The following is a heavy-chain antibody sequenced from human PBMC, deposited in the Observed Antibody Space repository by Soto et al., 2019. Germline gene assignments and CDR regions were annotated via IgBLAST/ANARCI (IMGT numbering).Heavy chain of an antibody. CDR1: GNTVPNYA. Sequence: ASVKVSCKASGNTVPNYAIHWVRQAPGQGLEWMGWINPSDGNRNFAQKFEDRVTMTTATSTNTVFLELRSLKSDDTAIYYCARDRLRGYDSSGFYSWGQGTMVTVSS. V-gene: IGHV1-18*01. J-gene: IGHJ4*02. D-gene: IGHD3-22*01. CDR3: ARDRLRGYDSSGFYS. CDR2: INPSDGNR.